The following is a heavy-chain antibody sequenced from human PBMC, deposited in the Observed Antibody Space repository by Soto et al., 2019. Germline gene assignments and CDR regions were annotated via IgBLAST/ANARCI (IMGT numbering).Heavy chain of an antibody. Sequence: QVQLVESGGGVVQPGTSLRLSCAASGFTFSNYGMHWVRQTPGKGLEWVALILYDGSNKYYADSVKGRFTISRDNSKTTLYMQVSSLRAEDTAVYYCAKSRDAYNFYFYYGIDVWGQGTSVTVSS. V-gene: IGHV3-30*18. D-gene: IGHD1-1*01. CDR3: AKSRDAYNFYFYYGIDV. CDR1: GFTFSNYG. CDR2: ILYDGSNK. J-gene: IGHJ6*02.